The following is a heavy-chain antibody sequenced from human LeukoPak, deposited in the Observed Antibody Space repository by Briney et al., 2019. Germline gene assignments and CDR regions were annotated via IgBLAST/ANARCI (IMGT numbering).Heavy chain of an antibody. Sequence: ASVKVSCKASGYSFTSYGISWVRQAPGQGLEWMGWISAYNGNTNYAQKLQGRVTMTTDTSTSTAYMELRSLRSDDTAVYYCARDSGTTGEVKFDPWGQGTLVTVSS. J-gene: IGHJ5*02. CDR2: ISAYNGNT. CDR1: GYSFTSYG. CDR3: ARDSGTTGEVKFDP. V-gene: IGHV1-18*01. D-gene: IGHD3-10*01.